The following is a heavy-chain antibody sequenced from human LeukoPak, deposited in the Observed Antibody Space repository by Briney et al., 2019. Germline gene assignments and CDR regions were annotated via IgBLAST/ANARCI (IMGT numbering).Heavy chain of an antibody. CDR1: GVTVGNNY. CDR3: ARVYGKTVTSYY. J-gene: IGHJ4*02. CDR2: ISSSSSTI. D-gene: IGHD4-17*01. Sequence: GGSLRLSCAASGVTVGNNYMIWVRQAPGKGLEWVSYISSSSSTIYYADSVKGRFTISRDNAKNSLYLQMNSLRAEDTAVYYCARVYGKTVTSYYWGQGTLVTVSS. V-gene: IGHV3-48*01.